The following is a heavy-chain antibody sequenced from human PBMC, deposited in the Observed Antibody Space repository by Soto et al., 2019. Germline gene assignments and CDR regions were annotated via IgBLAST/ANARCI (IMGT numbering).Heavy chain of an antibody. CDR3: ANSPPGDQLSWVDP. Sequence: GRSLRLSCAASGFTFSDYYMSWIRQAPGKGLEWVSYISSSSSYTNYADSVKGRLTISRDNAKNSLYLQMNSLRAEDTAVYYCANSPPGDQLSWVDPWGQGTLVTVSS. J-gene: IGHJ5*02. CDR2: ISSSSSYT. D-gene: IGHD3-10*01. V-gene: IGHV3-11*06. CDR1: GFTFSDYY.